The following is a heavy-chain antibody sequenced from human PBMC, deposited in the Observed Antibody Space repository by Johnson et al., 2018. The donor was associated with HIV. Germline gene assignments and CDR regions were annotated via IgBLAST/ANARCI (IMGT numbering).Heavy chain of an antibody. J-gene: IGHJ3*02. CDR1: GFSFSCYD. Sequence: VQLVESGGGLVQPGGSLRLSYAASGFSFSCYDMYWVRQATGKGLEWVSAIGTAGDTYYPGSVKGRFTISRENAKNSLYLQMNSLRAGDTAVYYCAREGIAVGRGRGAFDIWGQGTMVTVSS. CDR2: IGTAGDT. CDR3: AREGIAVGRGRGAFDI. D-gene: IGHD6-19*01. V-gene: IGHV3-13*01.